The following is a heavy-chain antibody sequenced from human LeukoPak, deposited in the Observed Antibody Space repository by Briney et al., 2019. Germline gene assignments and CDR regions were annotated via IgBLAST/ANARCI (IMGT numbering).Heavy chain of an antibody. J-gene: IGHJ1*01. CDR2: INHSGST. CDR3: ARVRRKWNYSEYFQH. Sequence: PSETLSLTCAVYGGSFSGYYWSWIRQPPGKGLEWIGEINHSGSTNYNPSLKSRVTISVDTSKNQFPLKLSSVTAADTAVYYCARVRRKWNYSEYFQHWGQGTLVTVSS. V-gene: IGHV4-34*01. CDR1: GGSFSGYY. D-gene: IGHD1-7*01.